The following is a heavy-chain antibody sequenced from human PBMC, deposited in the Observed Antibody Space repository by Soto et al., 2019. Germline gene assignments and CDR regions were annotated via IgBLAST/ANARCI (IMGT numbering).Heavy chain of an antibody. CDR1: GYTFTSYG. Sequence: QVQLVQSGAEVKKPGASVKVSCKASGYTFTSYGISWVRQAPGQGLEWMGWISAYNGNTKYAQKPQXXXTXATDTSTSTAYMELRSLRSDDTAVYYCARRAPPMDVWGQGTTVTVSS. CDR2: ISAYNGNT. CDR3: ARRAPPMDV. V-gene: IGHV1-18*01. J-gene: IGHJ6*02.